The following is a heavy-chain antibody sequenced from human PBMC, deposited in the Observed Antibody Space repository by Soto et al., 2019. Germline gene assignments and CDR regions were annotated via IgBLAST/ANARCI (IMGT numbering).Heavy chain of an antibody. D-gene: IGHD7-27*01. CDR1: GGSINNLY. CDR2: IYYTGST. CDR3: ARANWYSEY. V-gene: IGHV4-59*11. J-gene: IGHJ4*02. Sequence: PSETLSLTCSVAGGSINNLYGSWIRQHPGKGLEWIGYIYYTGSTNYNPSLKSRVTMSVDTSKNQFSLNLTSLTAADTAIYYCARANWYSEYWGQGTLVTVSS.